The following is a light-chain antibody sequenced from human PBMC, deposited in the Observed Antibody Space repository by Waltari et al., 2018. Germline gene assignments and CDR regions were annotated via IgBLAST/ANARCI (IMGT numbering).Light chain of an antibody. V-gene: IGLV2-8*01. J-gene: IGLJ3*02. CDR3: SSYAGSKFWV. CDR2: EVS. CDR1: SSNVGGYNY. Sequence: QSALTQPPSASGSPGQSVTISCTGTSSNVGGYNYVSWFQQRPGKAPKVMIYEVSTRPSGVPDRFSGSKSGNTASLSVSGLQAEDEADYCCSSYAGSKFWVFGGGTQLAVL.